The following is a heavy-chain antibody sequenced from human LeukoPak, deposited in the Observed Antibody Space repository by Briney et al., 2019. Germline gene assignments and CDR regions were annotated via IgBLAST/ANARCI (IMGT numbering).Heavy chain of an antibody. Sequence: SGTLSLTCAVSGGSISSSNWWSWVRQPPGKGLEWIGEIYHSGSTNYNPSLKSRVTISVDKSKSQFSLKLSSVTAADTAVYYCARSHYYDSSGRSFDYWGQGTLVTVSS. J-gene: IGHJ4*02. V-gene: IGHV4-4*02. CDR2: IYHSGST. CDR1: GGSISSSNW. CDR3: ARSHYYDSSGRSFDY. D-gene: IGHD3-22*01.